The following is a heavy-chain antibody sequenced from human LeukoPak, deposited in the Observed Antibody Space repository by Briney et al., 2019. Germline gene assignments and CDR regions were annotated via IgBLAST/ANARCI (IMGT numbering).Heavy chain of an antibody. CDR2: IYYSGST. CDR3: ARRRPVYSGYDLGGCFDY. Sequence: SETLSLTCTVSGGSISSSSYYWGWIRQPPGKGLEWIGSIYYSGSTYYNPSLKSRVTISVDTSKNQFSLKLSSVTAADTAVYYCARRRPVYSGYDLGGCFDYWGQGTPVTVSS. CDR1: GGSISSSSYY. V-gene: IGHV4-39*01. J-gene: IGHJ4*02. D-gene: IGHD5-12*01.